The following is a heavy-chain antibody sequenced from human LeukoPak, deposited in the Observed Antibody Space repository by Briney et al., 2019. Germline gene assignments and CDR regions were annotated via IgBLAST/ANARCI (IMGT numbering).Heavy chain of an antibody. D-gene: IGHD4-17*01. J-gene: IGHJ4*02. CDR1: GYSFSSHW. CDR2: IYPGDSDT. CDR3: ASLGDYESPYYFDY. V-gene: IGHV5-51*01. Sequence: GESLKISCKGSGYSFSSHWIGWVRQMPGKGLEWMGIIYPGDSDTRYSPSFQGQVTISADKSLSTAYLQWSSLKASDTAMYYCASLGDYESPYYFDYWGQGTLVTVSS.